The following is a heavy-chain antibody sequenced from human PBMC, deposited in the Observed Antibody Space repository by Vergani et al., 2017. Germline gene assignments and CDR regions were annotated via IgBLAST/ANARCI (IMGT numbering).Heavy chain of an antibody. V-gene: IGHV4-34*01. CDR3: ARGGGPRR. D-gene: IGHD3-16*01. Sequence: QVQLQQWGAGLLKPSETLSLTCAVYGGSFSGYYWSWIRQPPGKGLEWIGEINHSGSTNYNASLKSRVTISVDTSKNQFSLKLSSVTAADTAVYYCARGGGPRRWGQGTLVTVSS. J-gene: IGHJ4*02. CDR2: INHSGST. CDR1: GGSFSGYY.